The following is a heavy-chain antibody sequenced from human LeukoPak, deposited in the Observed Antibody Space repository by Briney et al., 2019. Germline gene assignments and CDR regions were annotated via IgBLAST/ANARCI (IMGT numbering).Heavy chain of an antibody. CDR1: GLTFSNAW. J-gene: IGHJ4*02. D-gene: IGHD5-24*01. CDR3: ARAGVMSTIGRFDY. V-gene: IGHV4-59*01. Sequence: GSLRLSCAASGLTFSNAWMSWIRQPPGKGLEWIGYIYYSGSTNYNPSLKSRLTISVDTSKNQFSLKLTSVTAADTAMYYCARAGVMSTIGRFDYWGQGTLVTVSS. CDR2: IYYSGST.